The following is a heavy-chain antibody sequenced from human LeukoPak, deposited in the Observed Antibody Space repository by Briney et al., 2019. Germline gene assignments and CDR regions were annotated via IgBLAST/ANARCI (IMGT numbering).Heavy chain of an antibody. V-gene: IGHV3-48*01. D-gene: IGHD2-2*01. J-gene: IGHJ3*02. CDR3: ARDIKGQYQDAFDI. CDR1: GFTFSSYS. Sequence: GGSLRLSCAASGFTFSSYSMNRVRQAPGKGLEWVSYISSSSSTIYYADSVKGRFTISRGNAKNSLYLQMNSLRAEDTAVYYCARDIKGQYQDAFDIWGQGTMVTVSS. CDR2: ISSSSSTI.